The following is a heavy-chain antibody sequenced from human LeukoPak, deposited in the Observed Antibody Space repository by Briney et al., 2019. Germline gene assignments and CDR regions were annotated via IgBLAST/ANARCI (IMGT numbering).Heavy chain of an antibody. D-gene: IGHD6-19*01. CDR2: IYYSGST. CDR3: ARAIAVVGPHLYYYMDV. Sequence: PSETLSLTCTVSGGSISSFYWSWIRQPPGKGLEWIGYIYYSGSTKYNPSLKSRVTISVDTSKNQLSLKLSSVTAADTAVYYCARAIAVVGPHLYYYMDVWGKGTTVTVSS. CDR1: GGSISSFY. J-gene: IGHJ6*03. V-gene: IGHV4-59*01.